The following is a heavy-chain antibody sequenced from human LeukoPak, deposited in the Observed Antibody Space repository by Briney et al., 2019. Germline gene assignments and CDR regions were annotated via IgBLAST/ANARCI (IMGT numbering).Heavy chain of an antibody. J-gene: IGHJ5*02. CDR3: ARRKVMEQYNWFDP. Sequence: SETLSLTCTVSRGSISSYYWSWIRQPPGKGLEWIGCIYYSGTTNYNPSLKSRVTISVDTSKNQFSLKLSSVTAADTAVYYCARRKVMEQYNWFDPWGRGTLVTVSS. D-gene: IGHD1/OR15-1a*01. V-gene: IGHV4-59*08. CDR1: RGSISSYY. CDR2: IYYSGTT.